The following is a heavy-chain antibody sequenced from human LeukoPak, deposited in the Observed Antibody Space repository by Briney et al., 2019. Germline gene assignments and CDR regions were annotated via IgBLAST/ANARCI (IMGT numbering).Heavy chain of an antibody. D-gene: IGHD5-12*01. J-gene: IGHJ4*02. V-gene: IGHV1-2*02. Sequence: ASVKVSCKASRYTFTSYYMHWVGQAPGQGLEWMGWINPHSGDTNYAQKFQGRVTMTRDTSTSTAYMEVSRLRSDDTAVYYCAKDMRSRGYSGYDCFDYWGQGTLVTVSS. CDR1: RYTFTSYY. CDR3: AKDMRSRGYSGYDCFDY. CDR2: INPHSGDT.